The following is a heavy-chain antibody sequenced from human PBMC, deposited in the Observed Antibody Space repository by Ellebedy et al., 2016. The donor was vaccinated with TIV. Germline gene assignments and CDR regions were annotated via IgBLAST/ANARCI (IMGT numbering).Heavy chain of an antibody. CDR3: ARDLAAVDAFDI. V-gene: IGHV2-5*01. D-gene: IGHD6-13*01. J-gene: IGHJ3*02. Sequence: SGPTLVKPKQTLTLTCTFSGFLLSTSGEGVGWIRQPPGEALEWLALFYWNGDKRHSASLKSRLTITKDTSKNQVVLTMTDMDPVDTATYYCARDLAAVDAFDIWGQGTMVTVSS. CDR1: GFLLSTSGEG. CDR2: FYWNGDK.